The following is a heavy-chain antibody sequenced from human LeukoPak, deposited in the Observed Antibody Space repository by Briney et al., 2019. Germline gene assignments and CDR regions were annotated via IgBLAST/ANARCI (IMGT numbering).Heavy chain of an antibody. D-gene: IGHD5-12*01. V-gene: IGHV4-31*03. CDR3: ARFPYSGYDYWYFDL. Sequence: PSQTLSLTCTVSGGSISSGGYFWTWIRQHPGKALEWIGYIYYSGSTYYNPSLKSRVTISVDTSKNQFSPKLSSVTAADTAVYYCARFPYSGYDYWYFDLWGRGTLVTVSS. J-gene: IGHJ2*01. CDR2: IYYSGST. CDR1: GGSISSGGYF.